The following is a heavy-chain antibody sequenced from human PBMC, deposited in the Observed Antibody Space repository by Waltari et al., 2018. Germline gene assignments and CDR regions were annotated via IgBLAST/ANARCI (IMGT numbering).Heavy chain of an antibody. CDR2: IYYSGST. Sequence: QVQLQESGPGLVKPSETLSLTCTVSGGSISSYYWSWIRQPPGKGLAWIGYIYYSGSTNCNPPLRSRVPISVDTSKTQFALKRSSVTAADTAVYYCARDVSYDFWSGYYTSGWFDPWGQGTLVTVSS. CDR1: GGSISSYY. D-gene: IGHD3-3*01. J-gene: IGHJ5*02. CDR3: ARDVSYDFWSGYYTSGWFDP. V-gene: IGHV4-59*01.